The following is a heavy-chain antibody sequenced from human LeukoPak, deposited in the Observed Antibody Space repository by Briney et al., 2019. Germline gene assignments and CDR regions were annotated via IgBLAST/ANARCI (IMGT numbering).Heavy chain of an antibody. Sequence: GGSLRLSCAASGFTFKSYGMTWVRQVPGKGLEWVSSITGAGSSTKYADSVSGRFTISGGNSKNTLSLQMTGLRAEDTAVYYCARKVAVAMDLDYWGQGTLVTVSS. CDR2: ITGAGSST. CDR1: GFTFKSYG. J-gene: IGHJ4*02. V-gene: IGHV3-23*01. CDR3: ARKVAVAMDLDY. D-gene: IGHD5-18*01.